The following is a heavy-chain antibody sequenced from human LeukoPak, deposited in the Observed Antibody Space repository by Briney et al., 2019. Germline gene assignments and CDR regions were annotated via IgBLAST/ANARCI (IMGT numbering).Heavy chain of an antibody. Sequence: SETLSLTCAVYGGSFSGYYWSWIRQPPGKGLEWIGSIYYSGSTYYNPSLKSRVTISVDTSKNQFSLKLSSVTAADTAVYYCARQPKGSYYKYYFDYWGQGTLVTVSS. D-gene: IGHD1-26*01. V-gene: IGHV4-34*01. CDR1: GGSFSGYY. CDR2: IYYSGST. CDR3: ARQPKGSYYKYYFDY. J-gene: IGHJ4*02.